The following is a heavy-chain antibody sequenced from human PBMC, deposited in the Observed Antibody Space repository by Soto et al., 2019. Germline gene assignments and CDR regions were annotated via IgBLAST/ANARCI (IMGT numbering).Heavy chain of an antibody. J-gene: IGHJ6*02. CDR2: INHSGST. D-gene: IGHD3-10*01. CDR3: ARGRGADGSGSLYYYYYGMDV. CDR1: GGSFSGYY. V-gene: IGHV4-34*01. Sequence: SETLSLTCAVYGGSFSGYYWSWIRQPPGKGLEWIGEINHSGSTNYNPSLKSRVTISVDTSKNQFSLKLSSVTAADTAVYYCARGRGADGSGSLYYYYYGMDVWGQGTTVTVPS.